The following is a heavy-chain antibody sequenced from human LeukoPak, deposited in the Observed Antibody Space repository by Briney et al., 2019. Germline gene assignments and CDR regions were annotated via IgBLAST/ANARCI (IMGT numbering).Heavy chain of an antibody. CDR2: VDHTGST. Sequence: SETLSLTCAVYGGSFSGYYWSWIRQPPGKGLEWIGYVDHTGSTNFNPSLNGRVSISRDTTKNLFSLKLSSVTAADTAVYYCAREYLSGGSRNFDYWGQGTLVTVSS. V-gene: IGHV4-59*12. CDR1: GGSFSGYY. CDR3: AREYLSGGSRNFDY. J-gene: IGHJ4*02. D-gene: IGHD2-15*01.